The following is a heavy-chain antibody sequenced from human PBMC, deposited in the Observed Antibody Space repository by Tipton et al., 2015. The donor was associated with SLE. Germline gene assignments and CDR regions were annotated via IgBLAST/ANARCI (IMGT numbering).Heavy chain of an antibody. V-gene: IGHV4-59*11. CDR2: IYYSGST. CDR1: GDSISSHY. Sequence: TLSLTCTVSGDSISSHYWSWIRQPPGKGLEWIGYIYYSGSTNYNPSLKSRVTISVDTSKNQFSLKLSSVTAADTAVYYCARTPYYDFWSGYYTPSGMDVWGQGTTVTVSS. J-gene: IGHJ6*02. D-gene: IGHD3-3*01. CDR3: ARTPYYDFWSGYYTPSGMDV.